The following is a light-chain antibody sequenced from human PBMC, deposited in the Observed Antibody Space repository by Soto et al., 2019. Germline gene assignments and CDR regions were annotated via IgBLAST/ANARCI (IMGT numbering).Light chain of an antibody. V-gene: IGKV1-33*01. J-gene: IGKJ5*01. CDR3: QQYDNLPIT. CDR1: QSINYW. CDR2: DAS. Sequence: DLRMTQSPSTLPASVGDRVTFSCRASQSINYWLAWYQQKPGKAPKLLISDASNLETGVPSRFSGSRFGTDFTFTISSLQPEDIATYYCQQYDNLPITFGQGTRLEI.